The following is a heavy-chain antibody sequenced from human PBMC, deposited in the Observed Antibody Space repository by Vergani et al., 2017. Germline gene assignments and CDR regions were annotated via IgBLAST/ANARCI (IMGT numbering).Heavy chain of an antibody. CDR2: INSNSGDT. D-gene: IGHD4-23*01. CDR1: GYTFIGYY. Sequence: QVQLVQSGAEVKKPGASVKVSCKTSGYTFIGYYMHWGRQAPGQGLEWMGRINSNSGDTNYGQKFQGRVTVTRDTSITTVYMDLSRLTSDDTAVYYCARDGGGNSIDYWGQGTLVTVSS. CDR3: ARDGGGNSIDY. V-gene: IGHV1-2*06. J-gene: IGHJ4*02.